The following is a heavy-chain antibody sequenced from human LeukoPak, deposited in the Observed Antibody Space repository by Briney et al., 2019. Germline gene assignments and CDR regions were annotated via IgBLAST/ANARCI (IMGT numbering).Heavy chain of an antibody. V-gene: IGHV3-74*01. J-gene: IGHJ4*02. D-gene: IGHD4-17*01. CDR3: ARGFSTVTTD. CDR1: GFTFSRHW. Sequence: GGSLRLSCAASGFTFSRHWMHWVRQAPGKGLVWVSGINSDGSITTYADSVKGRFTISRDNAKNTMYLQVNSLRAEDTAVYYCARGFSTVTTDWGQGTLVTVSS. CDR2: INSDGSIT.